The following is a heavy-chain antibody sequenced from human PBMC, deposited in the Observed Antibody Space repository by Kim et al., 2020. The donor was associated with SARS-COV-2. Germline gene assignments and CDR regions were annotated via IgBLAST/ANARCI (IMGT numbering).Heavy chain of an antibody. V-gene: IGHV4-4*02. D-gene: IGHD5-12*01. CDR3: ARVKGDGFDLKPFDY. CDR1: GGSISSSNW. Sequence: SETLSLTCAVSGGSISSSNWWSWVRQPPGKGLEWIGEIYHSGSTNYNPSLKSRVTISVDKSKNQFSLKLSSVTAADTAVYYCARVKGDGFDLKPFDYWGQGTLVTVSS. J-gene: IGHJ4*02. CDR2: IYHSGST.